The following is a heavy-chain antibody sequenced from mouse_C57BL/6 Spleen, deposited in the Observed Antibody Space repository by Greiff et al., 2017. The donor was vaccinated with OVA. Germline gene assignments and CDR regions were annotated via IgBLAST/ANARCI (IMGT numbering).Heavy chain of an antibody. CDR3: TRGDYYGSSYNVYLDY. V-gene: IGHV1-5*01. J-gene: IGHJ2*01. D-gene: IGHD1-1*01. Sequence: EVQLQQSGTVLARPGASVKMSCKTSGYTFTSYWMHWVKQRPGQGLEWIGAIYPGNSDTSYNQKFKGKAKLTAVTSASTAYMELSSLTNEDSAVYYCTRGDYYGSSYNVYLDYWGQGTTLTVSS. CDR1: GYTFTSYW. CDR2: IYPGNSDT.